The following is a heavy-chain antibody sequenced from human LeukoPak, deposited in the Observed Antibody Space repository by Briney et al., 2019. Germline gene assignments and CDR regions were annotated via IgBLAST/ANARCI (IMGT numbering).Heavy chain of an antibody. CDR1: GGSFSGYY. V-gene: IGHV4-34*01. CDR3: ARGELRYFDWLLRGTYFDY. D-gene: IGHD3-9*01. CDR2: INHSGST. J-gene: IGHJ4*02. Sequence: KPSETLSLTCAVYGGSFSGYYWSWIRQPPGKGLEWIGEINHSGSTNYNPSLKSRVTISVDTSKKHFSLKLSSVTAADTAVYYCARGELRYFDWLLRGTYFDYWGQGTLVTVSS.